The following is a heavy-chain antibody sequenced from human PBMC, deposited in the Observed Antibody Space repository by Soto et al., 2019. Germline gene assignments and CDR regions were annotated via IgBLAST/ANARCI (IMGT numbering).Heavy chain of an antibody. CDR1: GYSFTSSW. D-gene: IGHD2-21*02. V-gene: IGHV5-51*03. Sequence: GESLKISCDGSGYSFTSSWIGWVRQMPGKGLEWMGIIYPGDSDTRYSPSFQGQVTISADKSISTAYLQWSSLKASDTAMYYCARAYCGGDCYWYNWFDPWGEGNLVTV. J-gene: IGHJ5*02. CDR2: IYPGDSDT. CDR3: ARAYCGGDCYWYNWFDP.